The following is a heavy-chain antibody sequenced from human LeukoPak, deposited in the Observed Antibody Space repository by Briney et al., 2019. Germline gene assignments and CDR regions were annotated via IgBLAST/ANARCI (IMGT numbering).Heavy chain of an antibody. CDR1: GGSISSSSYY. V-gene: IGHV4-39*01. Sequence: SETLSLTCTVSGGSISSSSYYWGWIRQPPGTGLEWIGSIYYSGSTYYNPSLKSRVTISVDTSKNQFSLKLSSVTAADTAVYYCARGGGYYDSSGHFDYWGQGTLVTVSS. D-gene: IGHD3-22*01. CDR2: IYYSGST. CDR3: ARGGGYYDSSGHFDY. J-gene: IGHJ4*02.